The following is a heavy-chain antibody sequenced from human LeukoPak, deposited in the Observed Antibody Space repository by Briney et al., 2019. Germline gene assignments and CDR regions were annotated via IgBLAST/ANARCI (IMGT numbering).Heavy chain of an antibody. CDR3: ARAPYGSSWYVGYYYGMDV. D-gene: IGHD6-13*01. J-gene: IGHJ6*02. CDR2: MNPNSGNT. CDR1: GYTFTSYD. Sequence: ASVKVSCTASGYTFTSYDINWVRQATGQGLEWLGWMNPNSGNTGYAQKFQGRVTMTRNTSISTAYMELSSLRSEDTAVYYCARAPYGSSWYVGYYYGMDVWGQGTTVTVSS. V-gene: IGHV1-8*01.